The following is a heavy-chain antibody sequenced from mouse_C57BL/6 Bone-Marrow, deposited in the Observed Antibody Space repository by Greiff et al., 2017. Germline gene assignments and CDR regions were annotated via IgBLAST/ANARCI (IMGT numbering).Heavy chain of an antibody. CDR2: INPGSGGT. J-gene: IGHJ2*01. V-gene: IGHV1-54*01. CDR1: GYAFTNYL. CDR3: ATYYFDY. Sequence: VQLQPSGAELVRPGTSVKVSCKASGYAFTNYLIAWVQQRPGQGLEWIGVINPGSGGTNYTEKVKGRETLTADNSYSTAYMQLSSLTTEDSAVYCCATYYFDYWGQGTTLTVSS.